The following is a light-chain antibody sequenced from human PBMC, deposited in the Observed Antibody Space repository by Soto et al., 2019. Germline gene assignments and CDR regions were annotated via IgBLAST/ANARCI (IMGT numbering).Light chain of an antibody. V-gene: IGKV1-5*01. CDR2: DAS. CDR3: QQYNSYRT. Sequence: DIQMTQSPTTLSASVGDRVTITCRASQSISSWLAWYQQKPGQAPKLLIYDASSLESGVPSRFSGSGSGTEFTLTISRLQPEDFATYYCQQYNSYRTFGQGTKVDIK. J-gene: IGKJ1*01. CDR1: QSISSW.